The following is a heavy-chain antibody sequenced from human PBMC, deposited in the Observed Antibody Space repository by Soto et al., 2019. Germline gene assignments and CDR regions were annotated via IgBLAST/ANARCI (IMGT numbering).Heavy chain of an antibody. D-gene: IGHD2-2*01. CDR3: GLGYCSSTSCPIDY. CDR2: IWYDGSNK. CDR1: GFTFSSYG. Sequence: VQLVESGGGVVQPGRSLRLSCAASGFTFSSYGMHWVRQAPGKGLEWVAVIWYDGSNKYYADSVKGRFTISRDNSKNTLYLQMNSLRAEDTAVYYCGLGYCSSTSCPIDYWGQGTLVTVSS. J-gene: IGHJ4*02. V-gene: IGHV3-33*01.